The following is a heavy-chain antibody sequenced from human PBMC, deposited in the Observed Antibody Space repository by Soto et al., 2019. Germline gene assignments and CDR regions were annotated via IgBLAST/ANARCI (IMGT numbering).Heavy chain of an antibody. CDR1: GFTFSSYG. V-gene: IGHV3-30*18. J-gene: IGHJ6*02. Sequence: PGGSLRLSCAASGFTFSSYGMHWGRQAPGKGLEWVAVISYDGSNKYYADSVKGRFTISRDNSENTLYLQMNSLRAEDTAVYYCAKDAAYYDFWSGYYPYYYYGMDVWGQGTTVTVSS. CDR2: ISYDGSNK. D-gene: IGHD3-3*01. CDR3: AKDAAYYDFWSGYYPYYYYGMDV.